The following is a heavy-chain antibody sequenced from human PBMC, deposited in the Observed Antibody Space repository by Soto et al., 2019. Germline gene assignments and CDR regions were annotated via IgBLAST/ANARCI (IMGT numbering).Heavy chain of an antibody. Sequence: PSETLSLTCTVSGGPINSGDYYWNWIRQPPGKGLEWMGYIYYSGSTYYNPSLKSRLTISVDTSKNQFSLKLSSVTAEDTAVYYCARFDLYTQITTHRSYYYYGMDVSGPGTPVPVS. CDR2: IYYSGST. J-gene: IGHJ6*02. V-gene: IGHV4-30-4*01. CDR3: ARFDLYTQITTHRSYYYYGMDV. D-gene: IGHD2-15*01. CDR1: GGPINSGDYY.